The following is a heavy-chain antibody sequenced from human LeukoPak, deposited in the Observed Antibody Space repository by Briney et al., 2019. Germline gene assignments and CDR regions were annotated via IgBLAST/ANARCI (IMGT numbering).Heavy chain of an antibody. CDR1: GGSISSYY. V-gene: IGHV4-59*01. D-gene: IGHD3-10*01. J-gene: IGHJ4*02. CDR2: IYYSGST. Sequence: PSETLSLTCTVSGGSISSYYWSWIRQPPGKGLEWIGYIYYSGSTNYNPSLKSRVTISVDTSKNQFSLKLSSVTAADTAVYYCARGSLGFGELSLFDYWGQGTLVTVSS. CDR3: ARGSLGFGELSLFDY.